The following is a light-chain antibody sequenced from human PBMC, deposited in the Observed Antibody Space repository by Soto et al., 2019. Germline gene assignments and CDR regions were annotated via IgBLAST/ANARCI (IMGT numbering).Light chain of an antibody. CDR1: QGIGTF. J-gene: IGKJ4*01. CDR2: GAS. V-gene: IGKV1-12*01. Sequence: DIQMTQSPSSVSASVGDRITITCRASQGIGTFLAWYQQKPGKAPKYLIYGASTLVSGVPSRFSGSGSGTDFTLTISSLQTEDFATYYCQQANHFPLTFGGGTKVDI. CDR3: QQANHFPLT.